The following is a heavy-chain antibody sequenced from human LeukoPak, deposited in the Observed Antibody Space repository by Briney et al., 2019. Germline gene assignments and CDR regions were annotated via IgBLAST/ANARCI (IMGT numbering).Heavy chain of an antibody. D-gene: IGHD1-26*01. V-gene: IGHV4-59*01. CDR3: ARRIVGSGAYYYYYYMDV. Sequence: PSETLSLTCTVSGGSISGYYWSLIRQPPGKGLEWIGYIFYSGSTNYNPSLKSRVTISVDTSKNQFSLKLSSVTAADTAVYYCARRIVGSGAYYYYYYMDVWGKGTTVTVSS. CDR1: GGSISGYY. CDR2: IFYSGST. J-gene: IGHJ6*03.